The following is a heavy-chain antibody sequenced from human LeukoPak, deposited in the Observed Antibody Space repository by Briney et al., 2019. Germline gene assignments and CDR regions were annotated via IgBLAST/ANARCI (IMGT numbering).Heavy chain of an antibody. V-gene: IGHV4-30-4*01. Sequence: SETLSLTCTVSGGSISSGDYYWSWIRQPPGKGLEWIGYIYYSGRTYYNPSLKGRVTISVDTSKNQFSLKLSSVTAADTAVYYCAVDAYGDYDYFDTGAREPWTPSPQ. CDR3: AVDAYGDYDYFDT. D-gene: IGHD4-17*01. J-gene: IGHJ4*02. CDR2: IYYSGRT. CDR1: GGSISSGDYY.